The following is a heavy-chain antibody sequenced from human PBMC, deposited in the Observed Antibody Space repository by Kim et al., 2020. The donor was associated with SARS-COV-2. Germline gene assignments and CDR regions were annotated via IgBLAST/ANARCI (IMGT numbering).Heavy chain of an antibody. CDR1: GYTFTSYA. CDR3: ARKLWFGELEYFQH. Sequence: ASVKVSCKASGYTFTSYAMNWVRQAPGQGLEWMGWINTNTGNPTYAQGFTGRFVFSLDTSVSTAYLQISSLKAEDTAVYYCARKLWFGELEYFQHWGQGTLVTVSS. V-gene: IGHV7-4-1*02. J-gene: IGHJ1*01. D-gene: IGHD3-10*01. CDR2: INTNTGNP.